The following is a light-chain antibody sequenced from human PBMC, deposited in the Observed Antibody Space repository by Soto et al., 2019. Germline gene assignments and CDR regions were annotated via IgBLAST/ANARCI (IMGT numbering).Light chain of an antibody. J-gene: IGLJ1*01. CDR1: SSDVGGYNY. V-gene: IGLV2-11*01. CDR2: DVS. Sequence: QSVLNQPRSVSGSPGQSVTISCTGTSSDVGGYNYVSRYQQHPDKAPKLVIYDVSKRPSGVPDRFSGSKSGNTASLTISGLQAEDEADYYCCSYAGNYTPFVFGTGTKVTVL. CDR3: CSYAGNYTPFV.